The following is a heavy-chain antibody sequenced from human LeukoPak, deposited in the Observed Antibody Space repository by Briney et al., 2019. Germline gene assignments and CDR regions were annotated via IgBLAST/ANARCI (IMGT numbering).Heavy chain of an antibody. Sequence: SETLSLTCTVSGGSISSGDYYWSWIRQPPGKGLECIGYIYYSGSTYYNPSLKSRVTISVDTSKNQFSLKLSSVTAADTAVYYCARAGGVGVASFDYWGQGTLVTVSS. D-gene: IGHD5-12*01. V-gene: IGHV4-30-4*08. CDR3: ARAGGVGVASFDY. J-gene: IGHJ4*02. CDR2: IYYSGST. CDR1: GGSISSGDYY.